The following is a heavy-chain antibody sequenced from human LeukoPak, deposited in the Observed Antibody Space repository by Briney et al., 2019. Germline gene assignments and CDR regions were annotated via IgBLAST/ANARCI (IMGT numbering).Heavy chain of an antibody. V-gene: IGHV1-2*02. J-gene: IGHJ3*02. D-gene: IGHD3-22*01. CDR2: INPNSGGT. Sequence: GASVKVSCKASGYTFTGYYMHWVRQAPGQGLEWMGWINPNSGGTNYAQKFQGRVTTTRDTSISTAYMELSRLRSDDTAVYYCARDLRTWYDSSGCYYDHAYDIWGQGTMVTVSS. CDR3: ARDLRTWYDSSGCYYDHAYDI. CDR1: GYTFTGYY.